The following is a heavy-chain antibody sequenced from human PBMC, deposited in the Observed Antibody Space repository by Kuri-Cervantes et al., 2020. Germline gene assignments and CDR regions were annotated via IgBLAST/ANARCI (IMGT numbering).Heavy chain of an antibody. D-gene: IGHD4-17*01. CDR3: ARIYGDYARIDY. Sequence: GESLKISCAASGLTFRRYDMSWVRQAPGKGLQWVAFTSLDGNNKYYADSVKGRFTISRDNSKNTLYLQMNSLRAEDTAVYYCARIYGDYARIDYWGQGTLVTVSS. J-gene: IGHJ4*02. CDR1: GLTFRRYD. CDR2: TSLDGNNK. V-gene: IGHV3-30*01.